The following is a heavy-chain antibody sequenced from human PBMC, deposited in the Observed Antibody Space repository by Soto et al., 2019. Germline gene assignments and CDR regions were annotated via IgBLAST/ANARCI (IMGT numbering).Heavy chain of an antibody. V-gene: IGHV3-23*01. J-gene: IGHJ5*02. Sequence: GGSLRLSCAASGFTFSSYAMSWVRQAPGKGLEWVSAISGSGGSTYYADSVKGRFTISRDNSKNTLYLQMNSLRAEDTAVYYCAKGQLLFGGGFDWFDPWGQGTLVTVSS. CDR2: ISGSGGST. CDR1: GFTFSSYA. D-gene: IGHD2-2*01. CDR3: AKGQLLFGGGFDWFDP.